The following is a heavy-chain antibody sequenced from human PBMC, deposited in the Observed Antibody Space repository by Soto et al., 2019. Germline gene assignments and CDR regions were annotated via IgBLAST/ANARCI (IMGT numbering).Heavy chain of an antibody. J-gene: IGHJ5*02. V-gene: IGHV1-69*04. CDR2: IIPILGIA. CDR1: GGTFSSYT. D-gene: IGHD3-10*01. CDR3: ARDLEDYGSGSPPQWFDP. Sequence: ASVKVSCKASGGTFSSYTISWVRQAPGQGLEWMGRIIPILGIANYAQKFQGRVTITADKSTSTAYMELGSLRSEDTAVYYCARDLEDYGSGSPPQWFDPWGQGTLVTVSS.